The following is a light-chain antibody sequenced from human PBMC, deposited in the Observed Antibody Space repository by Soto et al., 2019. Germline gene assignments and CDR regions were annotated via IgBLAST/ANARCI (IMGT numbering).Light chain of an antibody. V-gene: IGLV2-14*01. CDR3: FSYKSSGTYV. J-gene: IGLJ1*01. CDR1: SSDVGNYKY. Sequence: ALTQPASVSGSPGQSITISCTGTSSDVGNYKYVSWYQQHPGKAPKLMIYEVSNRPSGVSNRFSGSKSGNTASLTISGLQAEDETDYYCFSYKSSGTYVFGTGTKVTVL. CDR2: EVS.